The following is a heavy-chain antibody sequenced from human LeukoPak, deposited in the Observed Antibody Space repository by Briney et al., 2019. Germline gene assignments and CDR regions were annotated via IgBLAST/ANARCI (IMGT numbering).Heavy chain of an antibody. CDR3: SRIRSSGGYTGADY. CDR1: GFTFSSYS. V-gene: IGHV3-20*04. CDR2: LNWHGGST. Sequence: GGSLILFCAASGFTFSSYSMNWVRQAPGKGLEWVSGLNWHGGSTGYADSLQGRLTISRADAKISLYLQMTSLRAEDTALYYFSRIRSSGGYTGADYWGQGTLVTVSS. D-gene: IGHD1-26*01. J-gene: IGHJ4*02.